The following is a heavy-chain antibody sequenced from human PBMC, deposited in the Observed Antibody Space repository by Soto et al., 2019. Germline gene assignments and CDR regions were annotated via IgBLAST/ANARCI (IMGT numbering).Heavy chain of an antibody. CDR3: TKDWQHDS. CDR1: GFTFSNYA. J-gene: IGHJ5*01. D-gene: IGHD6-13*01. CDR2: INTSGGNT. Sequence: EVQLLESGGGLVQPGGSLRLSCAASGFTFSNYAMTWVRQAPGKGLECVSTINTSGGNTHYADSVKGRFSVSRDNSKNTRSLQMNSLRAADTAVYYCTKDWQHDSWCQGTRVTVSS. V-gene: IGHV3-23*01.